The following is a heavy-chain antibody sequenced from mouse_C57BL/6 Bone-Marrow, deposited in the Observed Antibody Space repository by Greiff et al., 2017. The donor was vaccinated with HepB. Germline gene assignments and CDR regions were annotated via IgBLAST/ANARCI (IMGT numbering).Heavy chain of an antibody. J-gene: IGHJ2*01. CDR3: ARSYYGSSYSYYFDY. CDR2: IFPGSGST. CDR1: GYTFTDYY. Sequence: VQLQQSGPELVKPGASVKISCKASGYTFTDYYINWVKQRPGQGLEWIGWIFPGSGSTYYNEKFKGKATLTVDKSSSTAYMLLSSLTSEDSAVYFCARSYYGSSYSYYFDYWGQGTTLTVSS. V-gene: IGHV1-75*01. D-gene: IGHD1-1*01.